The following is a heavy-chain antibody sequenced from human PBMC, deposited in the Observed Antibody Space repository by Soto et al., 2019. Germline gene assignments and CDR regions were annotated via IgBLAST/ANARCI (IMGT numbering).Heavy chain of an antibody. CDR2: ISYDGSNK. J-gene: IGHJ6*02. V-gene: IGHV3-30-3*01. Sequence: GGSLRLSCAASGFTFSSYAMHWVRQAPGKGLEWVAVISYDGSNKYYADSVKGRFTISRDNSKNTLYLQMNSLRAEDTAVYYCARDGRLLLYYYYGMDVWGQGTTVTVS. CDR3: ARDGRLLLYYYYGMDV. CDR1: GFTFSSYA. D-gene: IGHD3-22*01.